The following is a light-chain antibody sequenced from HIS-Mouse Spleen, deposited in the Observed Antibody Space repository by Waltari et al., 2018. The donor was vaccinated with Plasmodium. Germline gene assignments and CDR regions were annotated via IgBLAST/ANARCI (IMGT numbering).Light chain of an antibody. CDR1: QSVSSSY. J-gene: IGKJ2*01. CDR3: QQYGSSPYT. Sequence: EIVLTQSPGTLSLSPGERATLSCRASQSVSSSYLAWYQQKPGQAPRLRSYGASSRATGIPDRFIGSGSGTDFTLTISRLEPEDFAVYYCQQYGSSPYTFGQGTKLEIK. CDR2: GAS. V-gene: IGKV3-20*01.